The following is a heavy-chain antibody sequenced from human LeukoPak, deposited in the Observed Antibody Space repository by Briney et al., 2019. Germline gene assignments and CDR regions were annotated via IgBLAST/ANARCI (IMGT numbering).Heavy chain of an antibody. CDR2: RSDDGSAQ. J-gene: IGHJ1*01. D-gene: IGHD3-22*01. CDR1: GFTFSSYG. V-gene: IGHV3-30*18. CDR3: AKDRDPYSSGTWDS. Sequence: GRSLRLSCAASGFTFSSYGMHWVRQAPGKGLEWVAVRSDDGSAQHYADSVRGRFTISRDNSKNTLSLQMNSLRPEDTAMYFCAKDRDPYSSGTWDSWGQGTLVIVSS.